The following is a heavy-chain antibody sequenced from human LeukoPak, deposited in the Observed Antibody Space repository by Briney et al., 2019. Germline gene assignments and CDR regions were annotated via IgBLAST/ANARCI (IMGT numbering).Heavy chain of an antibody. D-gene: IGHD1-26*01. V-gene: IGHV1-46*01. CDR3: ARDSSGSSLGFSFDY. CDR1: GYTFTSYY. Sequence: ASVKVSCKASGYTFTSYYMHWVRQASGQGLEWMGIINPSGGSTSYAQKFQGRVTMTRDTSTSTVYMELSSLRSEDTAVYYCARDSSGSSLGFSFDYWGQGTLVTVSS. CDR2: INPSGGST. J-gene: IGHJ4*02.